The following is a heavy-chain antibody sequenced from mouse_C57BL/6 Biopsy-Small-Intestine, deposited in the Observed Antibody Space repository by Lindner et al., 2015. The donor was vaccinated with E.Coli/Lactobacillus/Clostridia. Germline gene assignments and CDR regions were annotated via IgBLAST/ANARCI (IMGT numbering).Heavy chain of an antibody. D-gene: IGHD4-1*01. V-gene: IGHV1-84*02. Sequence: SVKVSCKATESTLHATTIYTGVRQAPRDKGLSGMGWVNPDSGATSYAQKFQDRVTMTRDTSISTVYMEVSGLTFDDTAVYYCARDDGRHSNWLDDWGQGTPGHRLL. CDR3: ARDDGRHSNWLDD. CDR1: ESTLHATT. J-gene: IGHJ4*01. CDR2: VNPDSGAT.